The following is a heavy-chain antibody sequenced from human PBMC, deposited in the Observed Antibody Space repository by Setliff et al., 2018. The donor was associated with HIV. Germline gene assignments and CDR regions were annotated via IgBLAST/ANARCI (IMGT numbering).Heavy chain of an antibody. CDR2: RYPRGDGT. J-gene: IGHJ4*01. V-gene: IGHV1-69-2*01. CDR3: AAGPFNWGQYF. CDR1: GYTFTDRF. D-gene: IGHD3-16*01. Sequence: SCKASGYTFTDRFITWFQQAPGKRLEWMGRRYPRGDGTIYAERFRGRLSFSADMSTDTAYMELDNLKSEDTAMYFCAAGPFNWGQYFWGHGTLVTVS.